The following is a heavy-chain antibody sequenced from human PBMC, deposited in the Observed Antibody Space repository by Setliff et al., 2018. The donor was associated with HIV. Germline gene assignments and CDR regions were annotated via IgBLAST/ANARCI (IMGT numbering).Heavy chain of an antibody. CDR1: GGSITRSSYY. J-gene: IGHJ4*02. Sequence: SETLSLTCTVSGGSITRSSYYWAWIRQPPGKGLEWIGNIFYSGHTFYNPSLRSRVTISVDTSKNQFSLKLSSVTAADTAVYYCARGVAAAGLWGQGTQVTV. D-gene: IGHD6-13*01. CDR2: IFYSGHT. V-gene: IGHV4-39*07. CDR3: ARGVAAAGL.